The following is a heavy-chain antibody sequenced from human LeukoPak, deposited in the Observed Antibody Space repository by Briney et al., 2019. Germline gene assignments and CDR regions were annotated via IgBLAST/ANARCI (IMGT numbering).Heavy chain of an antibody. CDR2: IKSKTDGGTT. CDR1: GFTFGNAW. D-gene: IGHD3-22*01. V-gene: IGHV3-15*01. CDR3: TTDLVPITMIVVVDY. Sequence: GGSLRLSCAASGFTFGNAWMSWVRQAPGKGLEWVGRIKSKTDGGTTDYAAPVKGRFTISRDDSKNTLYLQMNSLKTEDTAAYYCTTDLVPITMIVVVDYWGQGTLVTVSS. J-gene: IGHJ4*02.